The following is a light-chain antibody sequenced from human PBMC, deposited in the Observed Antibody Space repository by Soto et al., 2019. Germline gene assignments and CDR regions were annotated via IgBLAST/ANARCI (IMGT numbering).Light chain of an antibody. V-gene: IGKV3-11*01. J-gene: IGKJ5*01. CDR1: QTVRNNY. CDR2: DAS. CDR3: QQRSNWPIT. Sequence: EFVLTQPPGTLSLSPGERATLSCRASQTVRNNYLAWYQQKPGQAHRXXIYDASNRATGIPARFSGSGSGTDLTITISSLEPEDFEVYYCQQRSNWPITFGQGTRLEIK.